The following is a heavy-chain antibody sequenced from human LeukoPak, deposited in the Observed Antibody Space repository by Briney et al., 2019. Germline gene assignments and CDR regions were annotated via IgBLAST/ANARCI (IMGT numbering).Heavy chain of an antibody. CDR2: INPKSGDT. CDR3: AGDLTSTPYWELDY. V-gene: IGHV1-2*02. Sequence: ASVKVSCKASGYTLIDYYIHWVRQAPGQGLEWMGWINPKSGDTQYAEKFQGRVTMTRDTSISTAYMELTRLTSDDTALYFCAGDLTSTPYWELDYWGQGTLVTVSS. J-gene: IGHJ4*02. CDR1: GYTLIDYY. D-gene: IGHD1-26*01.